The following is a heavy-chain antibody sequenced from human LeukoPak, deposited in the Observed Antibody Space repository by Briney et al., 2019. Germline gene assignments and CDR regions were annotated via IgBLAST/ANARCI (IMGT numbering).Heavy chain of an antibody. J-gene: IGHJ4*02. V-gene: IGHV4-61*02. Sequence: SQTLSLTCTVSGGSISSGSYYWSWIRQPAGKGLEWIGRIYTSGSTNYNPSLKSRVTISVDTSKNQFSLKLSSVTAADTAVYYSARAVGATIDYWGQGTLVTVSS. CDR3: ARAVGATIDY. CDR1: GGSISSGSYY. CDR2: IYTSGST. D-gene: IGHD1-26*01.